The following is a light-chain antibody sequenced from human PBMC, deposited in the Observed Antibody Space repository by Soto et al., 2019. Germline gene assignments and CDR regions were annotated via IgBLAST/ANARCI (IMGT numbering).Light chain of an antibody. CDR1: NIGSNT. V-gene: IGLV3-21*04. CDR2: YDS. Sequence: SYELTQPPSVSVAPGETARITCGGTNIGSNTVHWYQQKPGQAPVLVIYYDSRRSSGIPERFSGSNSANTATLTISRVEAGDEADYYCQVWDSSSDRSYVFGTGTKVTVL. CDR3: QVWDSSSDRSYV. J-gene: IGLJ1*01.